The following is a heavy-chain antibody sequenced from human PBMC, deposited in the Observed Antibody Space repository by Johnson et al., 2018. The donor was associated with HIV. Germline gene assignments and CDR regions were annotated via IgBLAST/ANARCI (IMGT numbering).Heavy chain of an antibody. D-gene: IGHD1-26*01. CDR2: ISGSGGST. J-gene: IGHJ3*02. CDR1: GFTFSSYA. V-gene: IGHV3-23*04. CDR3: ARDYREANSFDI. Sequence: VQLVESGGGLVQPGGSLRLSCAASGFTFSSYAMSWVRQAPGKGLEWVSAISGSGGSTYYADSVKGRFTISRDNSKNTLYLQMNSLRTDDTTIYYCARDYREANSFDIGRQGTVVTVSS.